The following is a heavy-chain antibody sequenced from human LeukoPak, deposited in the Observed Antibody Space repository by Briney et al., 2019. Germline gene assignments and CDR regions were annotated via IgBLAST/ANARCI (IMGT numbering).Heavy chain of an antibody. CDR3: ARGKAASISNWFDP. D-gene: IGHD6-13*01. CDR2: ISAYNGNT. CDR1: GYTFSSYG. Sequence: ASVKVPCKASGYTFSSYGISWVRQAPGQGLEWMGWISAYNGNTNYAQKLQGRVTMTTDTPTSTAYMELRSLTSDDTAVYYCARGKAASISNWFDPWGQGTLVTVSS. J-gene: IGHJ5*02. V-gene: IGHV1-18*01.